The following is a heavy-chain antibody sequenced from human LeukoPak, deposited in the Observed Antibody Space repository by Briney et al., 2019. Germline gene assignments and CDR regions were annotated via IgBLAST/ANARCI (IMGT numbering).Heavy chain of an antibody. Sequence: PGGSLRLSCAASGFTFSSYAMSWVRQAPGKGLEWVSAISGSGGSTYYADSVKGRFTISRDNAKNTLYLQMGSLRAEDTGVYYCARSNQADDYWGQGTLVTVSS. J-gene: IGHJ4*02. CDR3: ARSNQADDY. V-gene: IGHV3-23*01. D-gene: IGHD1-14*01. CDR2: ISGSGGST. CDR1: GFTFSSYA.